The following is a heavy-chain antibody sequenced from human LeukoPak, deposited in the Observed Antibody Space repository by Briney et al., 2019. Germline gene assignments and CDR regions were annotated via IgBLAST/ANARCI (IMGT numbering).Heavy chain of an antibody. V-gene: IGHV3-23*01. J-gene: IGHJ4*02. Sequence: GGSLRLSCAASGFTSSSYAKSWVRQAPGNGLEWVSAISGSGGSTYYADSVKGRFTVSRDNSKNTLFLQMNSLRAEDTAVYYCAKDGGLWVSAHWGDSWGRGTLVTVSS. CDR1: GFTSSSYA. CDR2: ISGSGGST. D-gene: IGHD7-27*01. CDR3: AKDGGLWVSAHWGDS.